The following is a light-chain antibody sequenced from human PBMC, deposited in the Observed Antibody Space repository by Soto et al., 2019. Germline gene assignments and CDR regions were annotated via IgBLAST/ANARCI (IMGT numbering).Light chain of an antibody. V-gene: IGKV1-5*01. CDR1: QSISSW. J-gene: IGKJ1*01. CDR3: QQCNSYSSWT. Sequence: DIQMTQSPATLSASVGYGVTITCLASQSISSWLAWYQQKPGKAPKLLIYDASSLESGVPSRFSGSGSGTEFTLTISSLQPDDFATYYCQQCNSYSSWTFGQGTKVDIK. CDR2: DAS.